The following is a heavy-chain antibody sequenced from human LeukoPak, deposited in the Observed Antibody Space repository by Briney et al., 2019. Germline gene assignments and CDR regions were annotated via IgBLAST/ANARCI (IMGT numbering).Heavy chain of an antibody. CDR3: AKQWQWLADYYYYYMDV. V-gene: IGHV3-33*06. J-gene: IGHJ6*03. CDR2: QRYDGSNK. Sequence: HPGKSLTHSCSASGFTFHSYGLDWVRPAPGKGLGGDAVQRYDGSNKYYADSVKGRFTISRDNSKNTLYLQMNSLRAEDTAVYYCAKQWQWLADYYYYYMDVWGKGTTVTVSS. CDR1: GFTFHSYG. D-gene: IGHD6-19*01.